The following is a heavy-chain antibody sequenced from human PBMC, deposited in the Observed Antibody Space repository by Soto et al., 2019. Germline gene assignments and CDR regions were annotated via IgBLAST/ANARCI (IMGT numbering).Heavy chain of an antibody. J-gene: IGHJ6*02. D-gene: IGHD4-17*01. Sequence: PSETLSLTCTVSGGSISSGDYYWSWIRQPPGKGLEGIGYIYYSGSTYYNPSLRSRLTISVDTSKNQFSLKLSSVTAADTAVYCCARLGPTTVPTSYFTGNYNGMDVWGQGTTVTVSS. CDR2: IYYSGST. CDR3: ARLGPTTVPTSYFTGNYNGMDV. V-gene: IGHV4-30-4*01. CDR1: GGSISSGDYY.